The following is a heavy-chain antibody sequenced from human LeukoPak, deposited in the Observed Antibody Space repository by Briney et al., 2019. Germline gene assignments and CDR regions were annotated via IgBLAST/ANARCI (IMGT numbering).Heavy chain of an antibody. V-gene: IGHV4-59*01. CDR1: GGSISSYY. Sequence: SETLSLTCTVSGGSISSYYWSWIRQPPGKGLEWIGYIYYSGSTNYNPSLKSRVTISVDTSKNQFSLRLSSVTAADTAVYYCARDQSSGSYFWFDPWGQGTPVTVSS. CDR2: IYYSGST. CDR3: ARDQSSGSYFWFDP. J-gene: IGHJ5*02. D-gene: IGHD1-26*01.